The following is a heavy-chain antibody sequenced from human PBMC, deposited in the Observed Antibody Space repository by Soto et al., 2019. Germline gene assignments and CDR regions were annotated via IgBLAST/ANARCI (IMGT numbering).Heavy chain of an antibody. CDR3: ARFSNNWFQTEGMDV. CDR1: VDSITTYY. J-gene: IGHJ6*02. D-gene: IGHD1-1*01. Sequence: SLTCTVSVDSITTYYWNWIRQPAGKGLEWIGRIDASGNSNYNPSLNSRVTLSIDTSKKQFSLKLTSVSAADTAVYYCARFSNNWFQTEGMDVWGQGTTVTVSS. CDR2: IDASGNS. V-gene: IGHV4-4*07.